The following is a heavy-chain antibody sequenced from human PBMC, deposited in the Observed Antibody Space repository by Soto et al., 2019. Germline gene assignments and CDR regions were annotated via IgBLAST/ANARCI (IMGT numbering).Heavy chain of an antibody. CDR3: ARDLVAFRFLECLSDYYYGMDV. CDR1: GYTFTGYY. D-gene: IGHD3-3*01. V-gene: IGHV1-2*02. J-gene: IGHJ6*01. CDR2: INPNSGGT. Sequence: ASVKGSCKASGYTFTGYYMHWVRQAPGQGLEWMGWINPNSGGTNYAQKFQGRVTMTRDTSISTAYMELSRLRSDDTAVYYCARDLVAFRFLECLSDYYYGMDVWGQGTTVTVSS.